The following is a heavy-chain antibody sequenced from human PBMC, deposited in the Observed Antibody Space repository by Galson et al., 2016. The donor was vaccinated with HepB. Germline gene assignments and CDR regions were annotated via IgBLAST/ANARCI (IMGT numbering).Heavy chain of an antibody. J-gene: IGHJ4*02. D-gene: IGHD3-22*01. CDR3: AKGNFDSSGSFSLLGSFDF. CDR1: GFTFTTYA. CDR2: IGAADGST. V-gene: IGHV3-23*01. Sequence: SLRLSCAASGFTFTTYAMTWVRQAPGKGLEWVSIIGAADGSTKYADSVKGRFTISRDNSKNTVYLQMNGLRVEDTAVYFCAKGNFDSSGSFSLLGSFDFWGQGTLVTVSS.